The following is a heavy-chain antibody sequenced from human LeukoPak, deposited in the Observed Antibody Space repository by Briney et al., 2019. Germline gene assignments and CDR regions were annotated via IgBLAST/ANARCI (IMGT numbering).Heavy chain of an antibody. J-gene: IGHJ3*02. D-gene: IGHD3-22*01. CDR2: IYTSGST. Sequence: SQTLSLTSTVSGGSISSGSYYWSWIRQPAGKGLEWIGRIYTSGSTSFNPSLKSRVTISVDTSKNQFTLKLSSVTATATAVYYCATALNLYYYDTSVEPAFDIWGQGTMVTVSS. V-gene: IGHV4-61*02. CDR1: GGSISSGSYY. CDR3: ATALNLYYYDTSVEPAFDI.